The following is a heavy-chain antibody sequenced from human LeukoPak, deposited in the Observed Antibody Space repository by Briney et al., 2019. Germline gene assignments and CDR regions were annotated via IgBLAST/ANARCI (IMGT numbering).Heavy chain of an antibody. CDR1: GGTFSSYA. CDR3: ARVDGGYYGSADY. Sequence: GASVKVSCKASGGTFSSYAISWVRQAPGQGLEWMGGIIPIFGTANYAQKFQGRDTITADESTSTAYMELSSLRSEDTAVYYCARVDGGYYGSADYWGQGTLVTVSS. V-gene: IGHV1-69*13. CDR2: IIPIFGTA. D-gene: IGHD3-10*01. J-gene: IGHJ4*02.